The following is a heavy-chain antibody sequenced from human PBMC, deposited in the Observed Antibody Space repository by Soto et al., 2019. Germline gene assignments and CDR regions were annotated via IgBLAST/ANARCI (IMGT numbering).Heavy chain of an antibody. V-gene: IGHV3-23*01. CDR1: GFTFSSYA. D-gene: IGHD1-7*01. J-gene: IGHJ3*02. CDR3: AKGNSWSPALVLDI. Sequence: EVQLLESGGGLVQPGGSLRLSCAASGFTFSSYAMNWVRQAPGKGLEWVSAISGSGGSTYYADSVKGRFTISRGSSKNTLYLQMNSLRAEDTAVYYCAKGNSWSPALVLDIWGQGTMVTVSS. CDR2: ISGSGGST.